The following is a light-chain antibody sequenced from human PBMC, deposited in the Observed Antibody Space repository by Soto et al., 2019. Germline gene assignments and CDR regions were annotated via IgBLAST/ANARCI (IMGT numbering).Light chain of an antibody. J-gene: IGKJ2*01. CDR3: QQSCSTPYT. CDR1: QIISSY. CDR2: AAS. Sequence: DIQMTQSPSSLSASVGDRVSITCLSSQIISSYLNWYQQKPGKAPKLLIYAASSLQSGVPSRFSGSGSGTDFTLTISSLQPEDFATYYCQQSCSTPYTFGQGTKVDIK. V-gene: IGKV1-39*01.